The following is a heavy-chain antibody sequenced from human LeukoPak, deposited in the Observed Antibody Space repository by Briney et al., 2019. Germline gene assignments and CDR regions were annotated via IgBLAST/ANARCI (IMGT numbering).Heavy chain of an antibody. J-gene: IGHJ4*02. CDR3: DTGRFGRGWPLLWYSEF. CDR2: INPNTGAT. Sequence: ASVKVSCKPSGYAFSSYYLHWVRQAPGQGLEWMGWINPNTGATIYAEKFQGRVTMTRDTSIDTAYMEMRSLRSDDTAVYYYDTGRFGRGWPLLWYSEFWGEGTMITVSS. V-gene: IGHV1-2*02. D-gene: IGHD3/OR15-3a*01. CDR1: GYAFSSYY.